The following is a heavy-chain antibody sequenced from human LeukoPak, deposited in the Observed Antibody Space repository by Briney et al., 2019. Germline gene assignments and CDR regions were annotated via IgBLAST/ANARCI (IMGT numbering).Heavy chain of an antibody. Sequence: PGRSLRLSCAASGITFSSYAMHWVRQAPGKGLEWVANIKQDGSEKYYVDSVKGRFAISRDNAKNSLYLQMNSLRAEGTAVYYCARENILWFGELFHPAPAFDIWGQGTMVTVSS. CDR3: ARENILWFGELFHPAPAFDI. J-gene: IGHJ3*02. CDR1: GITFSSYA. CDR2: IKQDGSEK. D-gene: IGHD3-10*01. V-gene: IGHV3-7*01.